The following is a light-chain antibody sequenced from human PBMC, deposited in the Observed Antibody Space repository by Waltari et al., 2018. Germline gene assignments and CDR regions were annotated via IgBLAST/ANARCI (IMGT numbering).Light chain of an antibody. CDR3: YSADQNGRGV. V-gene: IGLV3-10*01. CDR2: EDK. J-gene: IGLJ2*01. Sequence: SSELTQPPSVSVSPGPTARITCSGAALPKRYAYWYQQKSGQAHVLLIYEDKKRPSGIPERFSGSSSGTMATLTVSGAQVEDEADYYCYSADQNGRGVFGGGTKLTVL. CDR1: ALPKRY.